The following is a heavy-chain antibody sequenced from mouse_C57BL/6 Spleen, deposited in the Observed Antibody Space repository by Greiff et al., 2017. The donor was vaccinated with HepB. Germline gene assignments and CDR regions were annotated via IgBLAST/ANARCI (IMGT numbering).Heavy chain of an antibody. CDR2: INPNNGGT. CDR1: GYTFTDYN. J-gene: IGHJ4*01. V-gene: IGHV1-22*01. D-gene: IGHD1-1*01. CDR3: ATYYYGRDFPYAMDY. Sequence: EVQLQQSGPELVKPGASVKMSCKASGYTFTDYNMHWVKQSHGKSLEWIGYINPNNGGTSYNQKFKGKATLTVNKSSSTAYMELRSLTSEDSAVYYCATYYYGRDFPYAMDYWGQGTSVTVSS.